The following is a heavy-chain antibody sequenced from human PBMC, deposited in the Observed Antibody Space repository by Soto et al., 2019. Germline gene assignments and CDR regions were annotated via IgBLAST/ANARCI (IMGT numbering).Heavy chain of an antibody. V-gene: IGHV1-18*01. CDR3: ARDAGDGDIDY. D-gene: IGHD4-17*01. CDR2: IITNNGNT. Sequence: ASVKVSCKASGYTFTTYGITWVRQAPGQGLEWMGWIITNNGNTNNAQKFQARVTMTTDTSTTTAYMELRSLRSDDTAIYYCARDAGDGDIDYWGQGTLVTVS. CDR1: GYTFTTYG. J-gene: IGHJ4*02.